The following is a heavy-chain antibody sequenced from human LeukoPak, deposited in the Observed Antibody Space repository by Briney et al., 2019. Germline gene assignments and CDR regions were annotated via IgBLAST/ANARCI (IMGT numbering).Heavy chain of an antibody. Sequence: GESPKISFKGSGYRFTSYWIGWVRQIPGKGLEWMAIIYPADSDIRYSPSFQGQVTISADKSISTAYLQWSSLKASDTAMYYCARSLTAAAGDYWGQGTLVTVSS. J-gene: IGHJ4*02. CDR2: IYPADSDI. V-gene: IGHV5-51*01. D-gene: IGHD6-25*01. CDR3: ARSLTAAAGDY. CDR1: GYRFTSYW.